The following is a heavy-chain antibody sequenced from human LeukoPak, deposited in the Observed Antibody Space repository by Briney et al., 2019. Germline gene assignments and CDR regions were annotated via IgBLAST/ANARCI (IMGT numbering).Heavy chain of an antibody. CDR2: ISSSGSTI. CDR1: GFIFDDYG. D-gene: IGHD1-26*01. V-gene: IGHV3-48*03. Sequence: GGSLRLSCVVSGFIFDDYGISWVRQAPGKGLEWVSYISSSGSTIYYADSVKGRFTISRDNAKNSLYLQMNSLRAEDTAVYYCARAGSGRSPDWFDPWGQGTLVTVSS. CDR3: ARAGSGRSPDWFDP. J-gene: IGHJ5*02.